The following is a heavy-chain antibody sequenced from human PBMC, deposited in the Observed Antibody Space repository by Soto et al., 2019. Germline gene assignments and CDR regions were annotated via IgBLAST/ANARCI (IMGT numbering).Heavy chain of an antibody. CDR1: GGSISSSSYY. CDR2: IYYCGSI. D-gene: IGHD3-3*01. J-gene: IGHJ4*02. V-gene: IGHV4-39*01. CDR3: SIPGILSYDFWSGYYKSHYFDY. Sequence: PSETLSLTCTVSGGSISSSSYYWGWIRQPPGKGLEWIGSIYYCGSIYYNPSLKSLVTISVDTSKNQFSLKLSSVTAADTAVYYCSIPGILSYDFWSGYYKSHYFDYWGQGTLVTVSS.